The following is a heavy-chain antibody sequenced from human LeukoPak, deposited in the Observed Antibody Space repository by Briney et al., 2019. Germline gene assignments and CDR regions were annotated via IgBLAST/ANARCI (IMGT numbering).Heavy chain of an antibody. D-gene: IGHD4-17*01. V-gene: IGHV3-23*01. CDR3: ANEIRPNDY. CDR2: ISISGSKT. CDR1: EFDFSSHA. Sequence: QTGGSLRLSCAASEFDFSSHAMTWVRQAPGKGLEWVSAISISGSKTYYADSVKGRFTISRDNSKNTLYLQMNSLRVEDTAVYYCANEIRPNDYWGQGTLVTVSS. J-gene: IGHJ4*02.